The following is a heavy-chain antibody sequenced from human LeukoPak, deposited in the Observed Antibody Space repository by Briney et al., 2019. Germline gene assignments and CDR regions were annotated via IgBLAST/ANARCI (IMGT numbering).Heavy chain of an antibody. D-gene: IGHD2-2*01. V-gene: IGHV4-39*01. Sequence: PSETLSLTCTVSGGSLSTSDYYWGWIRHPPGKGLEWIASIHYSGGTYFYPSLKSRVTISVDTSRNEFSLKVTSVTAADTAVYYCARSCGGTSCSDGDWFDPWGQGTLVTVSS. CDR2: IHYSGGT. CDR3: ARSCGGTSCSDGDWFDP. J-gene: IGHJ5*02. CDR1: GGSLSTSDYY.